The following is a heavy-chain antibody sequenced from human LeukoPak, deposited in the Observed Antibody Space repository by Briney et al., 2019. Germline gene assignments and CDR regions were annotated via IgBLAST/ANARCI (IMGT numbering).Heavy chain of an antibody. CDR2: INFDGASI. D-gene: IGHD1/OR15-1a*01. J-gene: IGHJ5*02. CDR3: TRDSVRGSYFGLGTSPGSTYNWFDP. V-gene: IGHV3-74*01. Sequence: GGPLRLSCAASGFNISNHWMHWVRQVPGKGLLWVSRINFDGASISYADAVKGRFTISRDNAKNTLYLQMNSLRAEDTALYYCTRDSVRGSYFGLGTSPGSTYNWFDPWGRGTLVTVSS. CDR1: GFNISNHW.